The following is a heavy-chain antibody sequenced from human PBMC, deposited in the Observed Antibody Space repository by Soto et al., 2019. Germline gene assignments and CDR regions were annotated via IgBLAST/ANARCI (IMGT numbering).Heavy chain of an antibody. D-gene: IGHD6-13*01. J-gene: IGHJ6*02. Sequence: ASVKVSCKASGYTFTSYDINWARQATGQGLEWMGWTNPNSGNTGYAQKFQGRVTMTRNTSISTAYMELSSLRSEDTAVYYCASRGTAAGTQGYYYYGMDVWGQGTTVTVS. CDR2: TNPNSGNT. V-gene: IGHV1-8*01. CDR3: ASRGTAAGTQGYYYYGMDV. CDR1: GYTFTSYD.